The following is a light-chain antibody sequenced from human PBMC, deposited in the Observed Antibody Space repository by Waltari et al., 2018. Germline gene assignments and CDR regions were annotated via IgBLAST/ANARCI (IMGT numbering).Light chain of an antibody. CDR3: QQTSSTPPYT. CDR1: QSISSY. Sequence: DIQMTQSPSSLSASVGDRVTITCRASQSISSYLNWYQQKPWEAAKLLIYVASSLQSGVPSRFSGSGSGTDFTLTISSLQSDDFATYYCQQTSSTPPYTFGQGTKLEIK. CDR2: VAS. V-gene: IGKV1-39*01. J-gene: IGKJ2*01.